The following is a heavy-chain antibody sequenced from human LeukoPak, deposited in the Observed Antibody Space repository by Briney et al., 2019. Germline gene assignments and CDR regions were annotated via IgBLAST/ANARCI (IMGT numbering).Heavy chain of an antibody. Sequence: ASVKVSCKASGYTFTGYYMHWVRQAPGQGLEWMGWINPNSGGTNYAQKFQGRVTMTRDTSISTAYMELSRLRSEDTAVYYCARGVNDFWSGYYPHFDYWGQGTLVTVSS. J-gene: IGHJ4*02. D-gene: IGHD3-3*01. CDR3: ARGVNDFWSGYYPHFDY. V-gene: IGHV1-2*02. CDR1: GYTFTGYY. CDR2: INPNSGGT.